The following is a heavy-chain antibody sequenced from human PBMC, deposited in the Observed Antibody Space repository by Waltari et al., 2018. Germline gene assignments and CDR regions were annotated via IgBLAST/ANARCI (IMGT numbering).Heavy chain of an antibody. CDR3: ARQQFYFDTSGYPALYYFDY. CDR1: GGPISRSSYY. V-gene: IGHV4-39*01. J-gene: IGHJ4*02. Sequence: QLQLQESGPGLVKPSETLSLTCTVPGGPISRSSYYWGWIRPPPGKGLEWIGSIYYSGSTYYNPSLKSRVTISVDTSKNQFSLKLSSVTAADTAIYYCARQQFYFDTSGYPALYYFDYWGQGTLVTVSS. CDR2: IYYSGST. D-gene: IGHD3-22*01.